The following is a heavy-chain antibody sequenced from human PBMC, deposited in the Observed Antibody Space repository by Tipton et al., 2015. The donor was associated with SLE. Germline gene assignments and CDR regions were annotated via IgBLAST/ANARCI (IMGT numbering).Heavy chain of an antibody. V-gene: IGHV4-31*02. CDR1: GFTFSNYP. CDR2: IYYSGTT. Sequence: LRLSCAASGFTFSNYPMSWVRQHPGKGLEWIGYIYYSGTTYYNPSLKSRVTISVDTSENQFSLRLSSVTAADTAVYYCARDSPGSGGYYYGMDVWGQGTTVTVSS. D-gene: IGHD1-26*01. CDR3: ARDSPGSGGYYYGMDV. J-gene: IGHJ6*02.